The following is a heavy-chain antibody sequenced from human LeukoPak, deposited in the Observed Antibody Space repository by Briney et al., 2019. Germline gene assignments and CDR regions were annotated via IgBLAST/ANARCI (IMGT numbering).Heavy chain of an antibody. CDR2: INHSGST. Sequence: SETLSLTCAVYGGSFSGYYWSWIRQPPGKGLEWIGEINHSGSTNYNPSLKSRVTISVDTSKNQFSLKLSSVTAADTAVYYCARPYRIAAAPSGYWGQGTLVTVSS. V-gene: IGHV4-34*01. CDR3: ARPYRIAAAPSGY. D-gene: IGHD6-13*01. CDR1: GGSFSGYY. J-gene: IGHJ4*02.